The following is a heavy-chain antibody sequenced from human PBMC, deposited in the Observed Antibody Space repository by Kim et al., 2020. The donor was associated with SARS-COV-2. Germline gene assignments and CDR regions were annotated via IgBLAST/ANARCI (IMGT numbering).Heavy chain of an antibody. CDR1: GFTFSSYA. CDR3: ARAPEDNIVVVPAAIPF. CDR2: ISYDGSNK. D-gene: IGHD2-2*02. J-gene: IGHJ3*01. V-gene: IGHV3-30-3*01. Sequence: GGSLRLSCAASGFTFSSYAMHWVRQAPGKGLEWVAVISYDGSNKYYADSVKGRFTISRDNSKNTLYLQMNSLRAEDTAVYYCARAPEDNIVVVPAAIPF.